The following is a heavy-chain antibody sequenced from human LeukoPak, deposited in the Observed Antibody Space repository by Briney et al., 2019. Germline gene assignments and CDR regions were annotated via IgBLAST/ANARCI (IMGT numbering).Heavy chain of an antibody. CDR2: INPNSGGT. Sequence: ASVKASCKASGYTFTGYYMHWVRQAPGQGLEWMGWINPNSGGTNYAQKFQGRVTMTRDTSISTAYMELSRLRSDDTAVYYCARSGLGGYDSFDPWGQGTLVTVSS. CDR1: GYTFTGYY. J-gene: IGHJ5*02. CDR3: ARSGLGGYDSFDP. D-gene: IGHD5-12*01. V-gene: IGHV1-2*02.